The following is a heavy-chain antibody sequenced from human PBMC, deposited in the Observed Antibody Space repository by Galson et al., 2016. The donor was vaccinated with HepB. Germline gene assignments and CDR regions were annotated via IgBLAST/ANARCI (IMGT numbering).Heavy chain of an antibody. CDR2: IIPILGTA. Sequence: SVKVSCKASGVTLSSNAVSWVRQAPGQGLELMGGIIPILGTANYAQKFQGRVTITADESTRTAYMELGSLGSEDTAVYYCARGRGLWFGEGTPYYGMDVWGQGTAVTVSS. J-gene: IGHJ6*02. CDR1: GVTLSSNA. D-gene: IGHD3-10*01. CDR3: ARGRGLWFGEGTPYYGMDV. V-gene: IGHV1-69*13.